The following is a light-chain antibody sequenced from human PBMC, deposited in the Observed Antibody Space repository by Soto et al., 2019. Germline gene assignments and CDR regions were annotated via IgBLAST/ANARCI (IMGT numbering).Light chain of an antibody. J-gene: IGLJ1*01. CDR2: DVS. CDR1: SSDVAAYNY. V-gene: IGLV2-14*03. CDR3: SSYTSGGNYV. Sequence: QSVLTQPASVSGSPGQSITISCTGTSSDVAAYNYVSWYQQHPGKAPKLMVYDVSNRPSGVSNRFSGSKSGNTASLTISGLQAEDEADYYCSSYTSGGNYVFGTGNKLTVL.